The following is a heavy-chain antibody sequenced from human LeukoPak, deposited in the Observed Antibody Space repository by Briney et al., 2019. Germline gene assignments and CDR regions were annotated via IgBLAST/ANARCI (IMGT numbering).Heavy chain of an antibody. CDR1: GFTFSSYA. D-gene: IGHD1-26*01. Sequence: PGGSLRLSCAASGFTFSSYAMSWVRKAPGKGVEWVSAISGSGGSTYYADSVKGRFTISRDNSKNMLYLQMNSLRAEDTAVYYCAKDGPLVGPYYFDYWGQEPWSPSPQ. CDR3: AKDGPLVGPYYFDY. J-gene: IGHJ4*01. V-gene: IGHV3-23*01. CDR2: ISGSGGST.